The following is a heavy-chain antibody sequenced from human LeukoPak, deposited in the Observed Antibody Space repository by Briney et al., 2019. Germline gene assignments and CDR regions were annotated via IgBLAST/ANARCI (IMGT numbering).Heavy chain of an antibody. D-gene: IGHD2-15*01. CDR3: AKDRLGYCSGGSCQRFDP. V-gene: IGHV3-23*01. CDR1: GSTFSSCA. Sequence: GGSLRLSCAASGSTFSSCAMSWVRQAPGKGLEWVSAISGSGGSTYYADSVKGRFTISRDNSKNTLYLQMNSLRAEDTAVYYCAKDRLGYCSGGSCQRFDPWGQGTLVTVSS. J-gene: IGHJ5*02. CDR2: ISGSGGST.